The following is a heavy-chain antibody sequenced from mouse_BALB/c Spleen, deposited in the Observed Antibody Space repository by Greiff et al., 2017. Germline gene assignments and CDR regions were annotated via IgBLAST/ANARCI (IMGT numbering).Heavy chain of an antibody. D-gene: IGHD1-1*01. CDR1: GFNIKDYY. CDR3: NGYYYGSSGYAMDY. V-gene: IGHV14-4*02. J-gene: IGHJ4*01. CDR2: IDPENGDT. Sequence: VQLKESGAELVRSGASVKLSCTASGFNIKDYYMHWVKQRPEQGLEWIGWIDPENGDTENAPKFQGKATMTADTSSNTAYLQLSSLTSEDTAVYYCNGYYYGSSGYAMDYWGLGTSVTVSS.